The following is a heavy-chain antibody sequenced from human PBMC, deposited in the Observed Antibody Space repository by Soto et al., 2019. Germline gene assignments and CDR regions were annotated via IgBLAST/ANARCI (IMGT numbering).Heavy chain of an antibody. J-gene: IGHJ2*01. CDR2: IYHSGST. CDR1: GYSISADSY. D-gene: IGHD6-6*01. CDR3: AREARTLDWYLDL. V-gene: IGHV4-38-2*01. Sequence: PSETLSLTCAVSGYSISADSYWGWIRQPPGKGLEWIGSIYHSGSTYYKSSLKSRVTISRDTSKNLFSLKLSSVTAADTAVYYCAREARTLDWYLDLWGRGTPVTVSS.